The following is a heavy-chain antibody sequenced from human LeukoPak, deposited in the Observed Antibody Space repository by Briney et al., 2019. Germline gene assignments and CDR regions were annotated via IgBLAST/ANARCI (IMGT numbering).Heavy chain of an antibody. D-gene: IGHD3-3*01. Sequence: AASVKVSCKASGYTFTSYGISWVRQAPGQGLEWMGWISAYNGNTNYAQKLQGRVTMTTDTSTSTAYMELRSLRSDDTAVYYCARASFWSDYYAFDYWGQGTLVTVSS. CDR1: GYTFTSYG. CDR3: ARASFWSDYYAFDY. CDR2: ISAYNGNT. J-gene: IGHJ4*02. V-gene: IGHV1-18*01.